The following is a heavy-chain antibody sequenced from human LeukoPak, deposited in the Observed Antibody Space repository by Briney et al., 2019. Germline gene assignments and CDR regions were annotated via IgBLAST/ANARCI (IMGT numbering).Heavy chain of an antibody. CDR2: INQDGREK. V-gene: IGHV3-7*01. CDR1: GVTFSSYW. J-gene: IGHJ4*02. Sequence: GGSLRLSCAVSGVTFSSYWMSWVRQAPGKGLQWVANINQDGREKYYMGSMKGRLNISRDNTENSVFLQLTSLRPEDTGIYFCAKGRDYGDYWGQGTLVAVSS. CDR3: AKGRDYGDY.